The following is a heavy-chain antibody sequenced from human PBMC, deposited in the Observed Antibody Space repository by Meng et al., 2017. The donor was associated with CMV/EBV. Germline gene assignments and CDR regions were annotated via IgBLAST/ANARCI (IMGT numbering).Heavy chain of an antibody. CDR1: GYTFTSYY. J-gene: IGHJ6*02. CDR3: ARVPRYRFGGGYGMGV. D-gene: IGHD3-16*01. V-gene: IGHV1-46*01. Sequence: ASVKVSCKASGYTFTSYYMHWVRQAPVQGLEWMGIINPSGGSTSYAQKFQGRVTMTRDTSTSAVYMELSSLRSEDTAVYYCARVPRYRFGGGYGMGVWGQGTTVTVSS. CDR2: INPSGGST.